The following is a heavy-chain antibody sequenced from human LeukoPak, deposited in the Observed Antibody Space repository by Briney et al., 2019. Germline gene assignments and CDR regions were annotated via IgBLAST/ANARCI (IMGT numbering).Heavy chain of an antibody. Sequence: ASVKVSCKASGYTFTGYYMHWVRPAPGQGLEWMGWINPNSGGTNYAQKFQGRVTMTRDTSISTAYMELSRLRSDDTAVYYCARDPEEYCGGDCYGYGMDVWGQGTTVTVSS. CDR3: ARDPEEYCGGDCYGYGMDV. CDR1: GYTFTGYY. V-gene: IGHV1-2*02. J-gene: IGHJ6*02. CDR2: INPNSGGT. D-gene: IGHD2-21*02.